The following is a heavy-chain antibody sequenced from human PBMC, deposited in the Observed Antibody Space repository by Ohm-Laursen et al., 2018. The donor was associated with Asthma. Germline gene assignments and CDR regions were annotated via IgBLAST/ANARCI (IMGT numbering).Heavy chain of an antibody. D-gene: IGHD3-10*02. CDR3: ARVVPGVAIDY. J-gene: IGHJ4*02. CDR2: ITPSSSPI. V-gene: IGHV3-48*01. CDR1: GFTFSSSY. Sequence: RLSCAASGFTFSSSYMVWVRQVPGKGLECISYITPSSSPIHYSDSVKGRFTISRENAKNSLYLQMNSLRAEDTAVYYCARVVPGVAIDYWGQGTLVTVSS.